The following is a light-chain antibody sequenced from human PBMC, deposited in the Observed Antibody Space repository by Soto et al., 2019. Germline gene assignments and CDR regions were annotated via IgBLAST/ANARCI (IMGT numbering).Light chain of an antibody. CDR1: SSDVGDYNS. V-gene: IGLV2-11*01. J-gene: IGLJ1*01. CDR3: CSYVGGYSYV. Sequence: QSVLTQPRSVSGSPGQSVTVSCIGTSSDVGDYNSVSWYQQHPGKAPKLMISDVSKRPSGVPDRFSGSKSGNTASLTISGLQAEDEADYYCCSYVGGYSYVFGIGTKVTVL. CDR2: DVS.